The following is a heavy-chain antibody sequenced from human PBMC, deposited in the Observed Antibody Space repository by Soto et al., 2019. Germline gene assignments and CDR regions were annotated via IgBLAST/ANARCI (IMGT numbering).Heavy chain of an antibody. CDR3: ARADYYGSSGYHLDY. CDR1: GYTFTSYG. V-gene: IGHV1-18*01. CDR2: ISAYNGNT. J-gene: IGHJ4*02. Sequence: ASVKVSCKASGYTFTSYGISWVRQAPGQGLEWMGWISAYNGNTNYAQKLLGRVTMTRDTSTSTVYMELSSLGSEDTAVYYCARADYYGSSGYHLDYWGQGTLVTVSS. D-gene: IGHD3-22*01.